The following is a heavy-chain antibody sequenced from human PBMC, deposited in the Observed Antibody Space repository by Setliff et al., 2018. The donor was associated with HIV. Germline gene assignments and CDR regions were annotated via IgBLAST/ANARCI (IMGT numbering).Heavy chain of an antibody. CDR3: AKGASGWSPDY. CDR2: IRYDSSNK. V-gene: IGHV3-30*02. D-gene: IGHD6-19*01. CDR1: GFTFNDYG. J-gene: IGHJ4*02. Sequence: GESLKISCVASGFTFNDYGMHWVRQAPGKGLEWVTFIRYDSSNKYYADSVKGRFTISRDNSKNMVFLQMNSLRPEDTALYYCAKGASGWSPDYWGQGTLVTV.